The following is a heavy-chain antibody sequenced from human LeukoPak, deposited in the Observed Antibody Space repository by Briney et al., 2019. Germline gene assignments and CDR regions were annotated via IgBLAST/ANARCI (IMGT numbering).Heavy chain of an antibody. CDR3: ARRWFGELLDY. D-gene: IGHD3-10*01. CDR2: IYHSGST. CDR1: GYSISSGYY. Sequence: SETLSLTCTVSGYSISSGYYWGWIRQPPGKGLEWIGSIYHSGSTYYNPSLKSRVTISVDTSKNQFSLKLSSVTAADTAVYYCARRWFGELLDYWGQGTLVTVSS. J-gene: IGHJ4*02. V-gene: IGHV4-38-2*02.